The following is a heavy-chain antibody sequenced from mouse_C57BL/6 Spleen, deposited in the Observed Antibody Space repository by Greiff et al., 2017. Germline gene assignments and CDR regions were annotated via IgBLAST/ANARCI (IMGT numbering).Heavy chain of an antibody. Sequence: VKLMESGPELVKPGASVKISCTASGFSFTGYYIHWVKQRPGQGLEWIGWIYPGSGNTKYNEKFKGKATLTADKSSSTACMQLSSLTSEDSAVYYCARAAYGYYAFDYWGQGTSLTVSS. V-gene: IGHV1-66*01. CDR1: GFSFTGYY. CDR3: ARAAYGYYAFDY. D-gene: IGHD2-3*01. J-gene: IGHJ2*02. CDR2: IYPGSGNT.